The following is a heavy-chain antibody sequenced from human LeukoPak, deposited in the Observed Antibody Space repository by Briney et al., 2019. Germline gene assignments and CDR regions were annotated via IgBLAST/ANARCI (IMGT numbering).Heavy chain of an antibody. V-gene: IGHV3-30*18. Sequence: GGSLRLSCAASGFTFSSYGMHWVRQAPGKGLEWVAVISYDGSNKYYADSVKGRFTISRDNSKNTLYLQMNSLRAEDTAVYYCAKDTGVVVALDSWGQGTQVTVSS. CDR3: AKDTGVVVALDS. CDR2: ISYDGSNK. D-gene: IGHD2-15*01. J-gene: IGHJ4*02. CDR1: GFTFSSYG.